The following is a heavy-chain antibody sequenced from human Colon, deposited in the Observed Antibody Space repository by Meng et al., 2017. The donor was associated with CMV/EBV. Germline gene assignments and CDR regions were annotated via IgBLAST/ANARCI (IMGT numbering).Heavy chain of an antibody. CDR1: GGSFSAYY. D-gene: IGHD4-17*01. Sequence: YGGSFSAYYWTWIRQPPGKGLEWIGEIHHSGSTIYNPSLKSRVTMSLDTSKNEFSLKMSSVTAADTGVYYCAGWAYSTTVTTRDWFGPWGQGTLVTVSS. J-gene: IGHJ5*02. CDR3: AGWAYSTTVTTRDWFGP. V-gene: IGHV4-34*01. CDR2: IHHSGST.